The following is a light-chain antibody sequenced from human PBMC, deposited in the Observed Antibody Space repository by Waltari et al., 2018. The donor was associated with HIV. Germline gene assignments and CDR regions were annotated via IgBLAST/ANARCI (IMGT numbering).Light chain of an antibody. Sequence: QSVLTQPPSASGTPGQRVTISCSGGSSNIGSHSVNWYQQLPGTAPKLLIYTNDQRPSGVPDRFSGSKSGTSASLAITGLQSKDEADYYCAAWDDSLIGVIFGGGTKLTVL. CDR3: AAWDDSLIGVI. CDR2: TND. V-gene: IGLV1-44*01. CDR1: SSNIGSHS. J-gene: IGLJ2*01.